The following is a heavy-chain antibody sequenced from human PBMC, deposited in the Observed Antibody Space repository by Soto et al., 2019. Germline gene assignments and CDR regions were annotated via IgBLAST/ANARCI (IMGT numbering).Heavy chain of an antibody. CDR2: IKSKTDGGTT. Sequence: GSLRLSCAASGFTFSNAWMNWVRQAPGKGLEWVGRIKSKTDGGTTDYAAPVKGRFTISRDDSKNTLYLQMNSLKTEDTVVYYCTTPITMVRGVIIVSPYYYYGMDVWGQGTTVTVSS. CDR3: TTPITMVRGVIIVSPYYYYGMDV. V-gene: IGHV3-15*07. J-gene: IGHJ6*02. CDR1: GFTFSNAW. D-gene: IGHD3-10*01.